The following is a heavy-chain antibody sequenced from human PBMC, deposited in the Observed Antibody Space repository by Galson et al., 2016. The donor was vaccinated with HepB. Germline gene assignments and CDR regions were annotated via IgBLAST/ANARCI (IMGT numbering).Heavy chain of an antibody. CDR3: ARGITAGVDV. Sequence: SVKVSCKASGYTFTGYYINWVRQATGQGLEWLGWVSPNHGSTGYAQKFQGRVTMTSDTSLSTAYMELRSLTSEDTANYYCARGITAGVDVWGQGTTVIVSS. CDR2: VSPNHGST. D-gene: IGHD6-13*01. CDR1: GYTFTGYY. V-gene: IGHV1-8*01. J-gene: IGHJ6*02.